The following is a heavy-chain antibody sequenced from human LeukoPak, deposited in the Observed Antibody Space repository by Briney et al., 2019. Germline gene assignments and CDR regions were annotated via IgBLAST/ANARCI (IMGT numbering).Heavy chain of an antibody. CDR3: ARGDVDTAMAYYYGMDV. D-gene: IGHD5-18*01. Sequence: SVKLSCKASGGTFSSYAISWVRQAPRHGLEWMGGIIPIFGTANYAQKFQGRVTITADESTSTAYMELSSLRSEDTAVYYCARGDVDTAMAYYYGMDVWGKGPTVTVPS. J-gene: IGHJ6*04. CDR1: GGTFSSYA. CDR2: IIPIFGTA. V-gene: IGHV1-69*01.